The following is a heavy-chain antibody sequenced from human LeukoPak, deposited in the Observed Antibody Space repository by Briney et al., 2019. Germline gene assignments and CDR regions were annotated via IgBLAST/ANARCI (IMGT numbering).Heavy chain of an antibody. J-gene: IGHJ6*02. CDR2: IYHSGST. D-gene: IGHD3-16*01. CDR3: ARDFGDVGGLYGMDV. CDR1: SYPISSDYY. V-gene: IGHV4-38-2*02. Sequence: PSETLSLTCAVSSYPISSDYYWNWIRQPPGKGLEWIGSIYHSGSTYYNPSLKSRVTISVDTSKNQSSLKLSSVTAADTAVYYCARDFGDVGGLYGMDVWGQGTTVTVSS.